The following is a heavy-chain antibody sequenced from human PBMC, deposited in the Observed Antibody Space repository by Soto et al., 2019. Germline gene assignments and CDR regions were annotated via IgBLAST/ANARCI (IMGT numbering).Heavy chain of an antibody. CDR1: GNTFSNYG. J-gene: IGHJ4*02. Sequence: VQLLESGGGLVQPGGSLRLSCAASGNTFSNYGMTWVRQAPGKGLEWVSSIRASGADTYYIDSVKGRFIISRDNSKNMLYLQMHSLRADDTAVYYCAKDPNGDYIGAFDSWGQGTLVTVSS. D-gene: IGHD4-17*01. CDR3: AKDPNGDYIGAFDS. V-gene: IGHV3-23*01. CDR2: IRASGADT.